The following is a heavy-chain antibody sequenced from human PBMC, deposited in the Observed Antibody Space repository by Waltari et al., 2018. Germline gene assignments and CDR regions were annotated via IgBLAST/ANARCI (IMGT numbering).Heavy chain of an antibody. Sequence: EVQLVESGGGLAQPGGSLRLSCAASGFTFSRYEMNWVRQAPGKGLEWLSYISSSGNTMYYADSVKGRFTISRDNAKNSLNLQMNPLRAEDTAVYYCARGHSGTYSFDIWGQGIMVTVSS. D-gene: IGHD1-26*01. CDR2: ISSSGNTM. CDR3: ARGHSGTYSFDI. V-gene: IGHV3-48*03. J-gene: IGHJ3*02. CDR1: GFTFSRYE.